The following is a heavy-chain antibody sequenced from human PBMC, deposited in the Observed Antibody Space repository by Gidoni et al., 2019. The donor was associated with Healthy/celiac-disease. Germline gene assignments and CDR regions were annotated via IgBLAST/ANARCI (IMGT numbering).Heavy chain of an antibody. CDR2: ISYDGSNK. J-gene: IGHJ4*02. CDR3: AKGHRREWFGAEFDY. Sequence: QVQLVEAGGGVVQPGRSLRLSCSASGFTFSSYGMHWVRQAPGKGLEWVAVISYDGSNKYYADSVKGRFTISRDNSKNTLYLQMNSLRAEDTAVYYCAKGHRREWFGAEFDYWGQGTLVTVSS. D-gene: IGHD3-10*01. V-gene: IGHV3-30*18. CDR1: GFTFSSYG.